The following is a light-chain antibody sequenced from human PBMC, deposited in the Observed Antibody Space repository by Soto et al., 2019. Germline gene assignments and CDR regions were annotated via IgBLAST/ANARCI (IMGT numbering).Light chain of an antibody. CDR2: AAS. CDR3: QQSYSTLALT. CDR1: QSISSY. Sequence: DIQMTQSPSSLSASVGDRVTITCRASQSISSYLNWYQQKPGKAPKLLIYAASSLQSGAPSRFSGSGSGTDFTLTISSLQPEDFATYYCQQSYSTLALTFGGGTKVEIK. V-gene: IGKV1-39*01. J-gene: IGKJ4*01.